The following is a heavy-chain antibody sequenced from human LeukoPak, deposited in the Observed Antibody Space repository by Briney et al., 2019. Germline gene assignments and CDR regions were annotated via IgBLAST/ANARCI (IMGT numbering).Heavy chain of an antibody. CDR2: MNSDGSST. CDR1: GFTFSRYW. V-gene: IGHV3-74*01. D-gene: IGHD3-22*01. J-gene: IGHJ4*02. Sequence: GGSLRLSCAASGFTFSRYWMHWVRQAPGKGLLWVSRMNSDGSSTNYADSVKGRFTISRDNAKNTLYLQMNSLRAEDTAVYYCAKGHSSGPLAYWGQGTLVTVSS. CDR3: AKGHSSGPLAY.